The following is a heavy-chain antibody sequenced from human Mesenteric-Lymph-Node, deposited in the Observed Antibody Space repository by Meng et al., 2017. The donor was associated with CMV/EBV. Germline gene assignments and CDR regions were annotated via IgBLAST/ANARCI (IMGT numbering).Heavy chain of an antibody. J-gene: IGHJ4*02. Sequence: QVELQGSGPGLVKPSEPLSLTCIVSGVSVTSGAYHWSWIRQSPGKGLEWIGYIYGTGITIYNPSLKRRVTILLETSKNQFSLKLNSVTTADTAVYYCAKSRSSTPGIVDDWGQGTLVTVSS. CDR1: GVSVTSGAYH. CDR3: AKSRSSTPGIVDD. D-gene: IGHD2/OR15-2a*01. CDR2: IYGTGIT. V-gene: IGHV4-61*08.